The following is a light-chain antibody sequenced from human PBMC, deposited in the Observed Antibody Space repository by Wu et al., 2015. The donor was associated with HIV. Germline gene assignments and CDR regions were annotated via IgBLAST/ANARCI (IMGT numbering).Light chain of an antibody. CDR2: GAS. CDR3: QQYNKWPMYS. Sequence: EIVMTQSPATLSVSPGERATLSCRASQSVSSNLAWYQQKPGQAPRLLIYGASTRATGIPARFSGSGSGTEFTLTISSLQPEDFAVYYCQQYNKWPMYSFGQGTKLEIK. CDR1: QSVSSN. V-gene: IGKV3-15*01. J-gene: IGKJ2*03.